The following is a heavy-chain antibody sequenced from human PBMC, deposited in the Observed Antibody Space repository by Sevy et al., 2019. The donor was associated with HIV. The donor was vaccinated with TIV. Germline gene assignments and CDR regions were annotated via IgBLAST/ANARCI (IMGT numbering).Heavy chain of an antibody. V-gene: IGHV3-49*03. D-gene: IGHD3-16*02. Sequence: GGSLRLSCTASGFTFGGYAMSWFRQAPGKGLEWVGFIRSKADGGKTENAGYVKGRFTISRDDSKSIANLQMNSLKTEDTAVYYCTRAVGGVIVNNWFDPWGQGTLVTVSS. CDR3: TRAVGGVIVNNWFDP. J-gene: IGHJ5*02. CDR1: GFTFGGYA. CDR2: IRSKADGGKT.